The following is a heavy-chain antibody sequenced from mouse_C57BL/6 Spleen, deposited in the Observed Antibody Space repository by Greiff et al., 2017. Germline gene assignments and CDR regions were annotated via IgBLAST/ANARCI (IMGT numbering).Heavy chain of an antibody. Sequence: EVMLVESGGGLVKPGGSLKLSCAASGFTFSDYGMHWVRQAPEKGLEWVAYISSGSSTIYYADTVKGRFTISRDNAKNTLFLQMTSLRSEDTAMYYCAKNDGDYGGGYYAMDYWGQGTSVTVSS. CDR2: ISSGSSTI. CDR1: GFTFSDYG. D-gene: IGHD2-3*01. CDR3: AKNDGDYGGGYYAMDY. J-gene: IGHJ4*01. V-gene: IGHV5-17*01.